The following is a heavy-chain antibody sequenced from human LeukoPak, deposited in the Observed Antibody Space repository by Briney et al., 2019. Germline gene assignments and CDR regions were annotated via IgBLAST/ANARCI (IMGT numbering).Heavy chain of an antibody. V-gene: IGHV3-30-3*01. Sequence: GRSLRLSCAASGFTFSSYAMHWVRQAPGKRLEWVAVISYDGSNKYYADSVKGRFTISRDNSKNTLYLQMNSLRAEDTAVYYCARVFMSGEFDYWGQGTLVTVSS. CDR2: ISYDGSNK. CDR3: ARVFMSGEFDY. D-gene: IGHD3-16*01. CDR1: GFTFSSYA. J-gene: IGHJ4*02.